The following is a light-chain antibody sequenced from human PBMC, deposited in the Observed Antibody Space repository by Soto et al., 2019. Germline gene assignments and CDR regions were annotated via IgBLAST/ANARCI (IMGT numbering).Light chain of an antibody. CDR2: EVS. Sequence: QSALTQPASVSGSPGQSITISCTGTSSDVGGYNYVSWYQQHPGKAPKLMIYEVSNRPSGVSNRFSGSKSGNTASLTISGLQAEDEADYYCSSYTSSSTNDDFGTGTKLTVL. CDR3: SSYTSSSTNDD. J-gene: IGLJ1*01. CDR1: SSDVGGYNY. V-gene: IGLV2-14*01.